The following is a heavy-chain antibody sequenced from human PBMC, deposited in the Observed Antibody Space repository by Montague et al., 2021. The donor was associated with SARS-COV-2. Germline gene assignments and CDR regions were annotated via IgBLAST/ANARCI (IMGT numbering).Heavy chain of an antibody. Sequence: SETLSLTCIVSGYSIGSGYYWGWVRQTPGKGLEWLGFIEYSGSTYYNPSLKTRVTMSLDTSKNQFSLKLTSVTAADTALYYCARDITLGMDVWGRGTTVTVSS. J-gene: IGHJ6*02. CDR3: ARDITLGMDV. V-gene: IGHV4-38-2*02. CDR1: GYSIGSGYY. CDR2: IEYSGST.